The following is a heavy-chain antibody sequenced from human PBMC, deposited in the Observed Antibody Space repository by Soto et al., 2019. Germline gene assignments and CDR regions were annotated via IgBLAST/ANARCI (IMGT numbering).Heavy chain of an antibody. V-gene: IGHV3-23*01. J-gene: IGHJ4*02. CDR1: GFTFSSYA. Sequence: GGSLRLSCAASGFTFSSYAMSWVRQAPGKGLEWVSAISGSGGSTYYADSVKGRFTISRDNSKNTLYLQMNSLRAEDTAVYYCAKDTLAPTIFGVVKLDYWGQGTLVTVSS. D-gene: IGHD3-3*01. CDR3: AKDTLAPTIFGVVKLDY. CDR2: ISGSGGST.